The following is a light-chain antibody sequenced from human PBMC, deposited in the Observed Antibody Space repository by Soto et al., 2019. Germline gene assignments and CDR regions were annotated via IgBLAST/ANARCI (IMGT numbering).Light chain of an antibody. CDR3: QQYNTYSRT. CDR1: QSISRW. V-gene: IGKV1-5*01. Sequence: DIQMTQSPSTLSASVGDRVTITCRASQSISRWLGWYQQKAGKAPRLLIYDASSLESGVPSRFSGSGSGTEFTLTISSLQPDDFATYYCQQYNTYSRTFGQGTKVEIK. J-gene: IGKJ1*01. CDR2: DAS.